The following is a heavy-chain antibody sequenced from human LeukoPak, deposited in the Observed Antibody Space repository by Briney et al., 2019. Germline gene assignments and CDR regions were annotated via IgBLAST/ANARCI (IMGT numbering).Heavy chain of an antibody. CDR3: ARHGDYEGYFDY. J-gene: IGHJ4*02. Sequence: SETLSLTCTVSGGSISSYYWSWIRQPSGKGLEWIGRIYTSGSTNYNPSLKSRVTISVDKSKNQFSLKLSSVTAADTAVYYCARHGDYEGYFDYWGQGTLVTVSS. CDR1: GGSISSYY. D-gene: IGHD4-17*01. V-gene: IGHV4-4*07. CDR2: IYTSGST.